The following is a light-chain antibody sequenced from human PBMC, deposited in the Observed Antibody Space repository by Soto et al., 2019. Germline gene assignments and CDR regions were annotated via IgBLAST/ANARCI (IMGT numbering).Light chain of an antibody. CDR3: QQYDSSPIT. J-gene: IGKJ5*01. CDR2: GAS. Sequence: EIVLTQSPATLSLSPGERATLSCRASESVSIFVAWYQQKPGQAPSLLIYGASRRATGIPDRFSGSGSGTDFTLTISRLEPEDFAVYYCQQYDSSPITFGQGTRLE. V-gene: IGKV3-20*01. CDR1: ESVSIF.